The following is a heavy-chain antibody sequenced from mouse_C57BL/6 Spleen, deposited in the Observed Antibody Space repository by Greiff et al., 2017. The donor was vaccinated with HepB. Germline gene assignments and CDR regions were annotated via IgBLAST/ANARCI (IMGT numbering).Heavy chain of an antibody. CDR2: IWTGGGT. CDR1: GFSLTSYA. CDR3: ARNYYGSRVGGYFDV. Sequence: QVQLKESGPGLVAPSQSLSITCTVSGFSLTSYAISWVRQPPGKGLEWLGVIWTGGGTNYNSALKSRLIISKDNSKSQGFLKMNSLQTDDTARYYCARNYYGSRVGGYFDVWGTGTTVTVSS. D-gene: IGHD1-1*01. J-gene: IGHJ1*03. V-gene: IGHV2-9-1*01.